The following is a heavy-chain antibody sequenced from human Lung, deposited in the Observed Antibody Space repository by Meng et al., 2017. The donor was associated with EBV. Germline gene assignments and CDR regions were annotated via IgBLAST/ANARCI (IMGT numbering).Heavy chain of an antibody. J-gene: IGHJ4*02. Sequence: QGHVVASGVEVKKLGSSVRVPCKTSGGTFSSYAISWVRQAPGQGLEWLGGLIPMFGAPNYAQKFQGRVTITAEEYTSTHFMEVSSLRSEDTAVYYCASESGRGYTPDYWGQGTLVTVSS. CDR3: ASESGRGYTPDY. D-gene: IGHD3-10*01. CDR2: LIPMFGAP. V-gene: IGHV1-69*01. CDR1: GGTFSSYA.